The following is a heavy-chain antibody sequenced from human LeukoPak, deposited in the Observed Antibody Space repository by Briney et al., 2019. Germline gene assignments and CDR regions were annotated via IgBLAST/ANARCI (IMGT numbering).Heavy chain of an antibody. CDR3: AKDQSDYVWGSYRHAGTDY. V-gene: IGHV3-74*01. J-gene: IGHJ4*02. CDR2: INNDGSSA. CDR1: GFTFNNYW. Sequence: GGSLRLSCAASGFTFNNYWIHWVRQVPGKGLVWVSRINNDGSSASYVDSVKGRFTISRDNAKNTLFLQMNSLRAEDTAVYYCAKDQSDYVWGSYRHAGTDYWGQGTLVTVSS. D-gene: IGHD3-16*02.